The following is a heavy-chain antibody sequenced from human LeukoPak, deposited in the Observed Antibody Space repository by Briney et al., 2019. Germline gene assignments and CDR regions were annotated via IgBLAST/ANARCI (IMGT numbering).Heavy chain of an antibody. J-gene: IGHJ3*02. CDR1: GGSISSYY. Sequence: SETLSLTCTVSGGSISSYYWSWIRQPPGKGLEWIGYIYYSGSTNYNPSLKSRVTISVDTSKSQFSLKLSTVTAADTAVYYCARSAGYDSSGYYWDFAFDIWGQGTMVTVSS. D-gene: IGHD3-22*01. V-gene: IGHV4-59*01. CDR2: IYYSGST. CDR3: ARSAGYDSSGYYWDFAFDI.